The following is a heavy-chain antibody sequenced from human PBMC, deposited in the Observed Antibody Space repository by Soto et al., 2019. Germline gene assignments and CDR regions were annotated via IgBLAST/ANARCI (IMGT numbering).Heavy chain of an antibody. D-gene: IGHD2-15*01. Sequence: ASVKVSCKASGYTFTSYDINWVRQATGQGLEWMGWMNPNSGNTGYAQKFQGRVTMTRNTSISTAYMELSSLRSEDTAVYYCARDTSSYCSGGSCYPLCIPTWDVWGQGTTVTVSS. CDR1: GYTFTSYD. V-gene: IGHV1-8*01. CDR2: MNPNSGNT. CDR3: ARDTSSYCSGGSCYPLCIPTWDV. J-gene: IGHJ6*02.